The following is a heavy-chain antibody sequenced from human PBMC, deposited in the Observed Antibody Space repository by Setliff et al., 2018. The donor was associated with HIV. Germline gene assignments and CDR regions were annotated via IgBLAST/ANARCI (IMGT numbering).Heavy chain of an antibody. CDR3: ATDNGTSYYMDS. CDR2: IKKSSDGGKT. J-gene: IGHJ6*02. V-gene: IGHV3-15*01. Sequence: GGSLSLSCVASGFTFNNAWMNWVRQAPGKGLEWLGRIKKSSDGGKTDDASPVKGRFTISRDDSKNTLYLQMNSLKIEDTAVYFCATDNGTSYYMDSWGQGTTVTVSS. CDR1: GFTFNNAW. D-gene: IGHD3-10*01.